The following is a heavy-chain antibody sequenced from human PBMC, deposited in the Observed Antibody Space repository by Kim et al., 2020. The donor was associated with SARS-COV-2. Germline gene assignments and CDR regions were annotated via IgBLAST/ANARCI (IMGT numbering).Heavy chain of an antibody. Sequence: YCWGWIRQPPGKGLEWIGSIYYSGSTYYHPSLKSRVTISVATSKNQFSLKLSSVTAADTAVYYCARAKAGGEMATIFDYWGQGTLVTVSS. D-gene: IGHD5-12*01. CDR2: IYYSGST. CDR3: ARAKAGGEMATIFDY. J-gene: IGHJ4*02. CDR1: YC. V-gene: IGHV4-39*07.